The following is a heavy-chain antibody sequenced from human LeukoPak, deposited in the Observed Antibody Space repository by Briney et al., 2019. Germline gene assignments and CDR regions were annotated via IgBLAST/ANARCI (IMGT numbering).Heavy chain of an antibody. CDR1: GGSISSYY. CDR2: IYYSGST. CDR3: ARDAPSGGYFVN. J-gene: IGHJ4*02. V-gene: IGHV4-59*01. Sequence: NTSETLSLTCTVSGGSISSYYWSWIRQPPGKGLEWIGYIYYSGSTNYNPSPKSRVTISVDTSKNQFSLKLSSVTAADTAVYYCARDAPSGGYFVNWGQGTLGTVSS.